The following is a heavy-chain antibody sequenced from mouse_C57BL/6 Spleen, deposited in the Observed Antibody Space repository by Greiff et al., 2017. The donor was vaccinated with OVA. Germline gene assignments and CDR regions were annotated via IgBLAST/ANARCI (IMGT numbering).Heavy chain of an antibody. CDR3: ASYLFAY. Sequence: EVKLMESGGGLVKPGGSLKLSCAASGFTFSDYGMHWVRQAPEKGLEWVAYISSGSSTIYSADTVKGRFTISRDKAKNTLFLQMTSLRSEDTAMDYCASYLFAYWGQGTLVTFSA. CDR1: GFTFSDYG. D-gene: IGHD1-1*01. CDR2: ISSGSSTI. J-gene: IGHJ3*01. V-gene: IGHV5-17*01.